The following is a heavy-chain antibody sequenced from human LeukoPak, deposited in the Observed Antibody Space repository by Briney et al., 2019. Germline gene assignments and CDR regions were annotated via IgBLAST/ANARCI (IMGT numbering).Heavy chain of an antibody. CDR2: IKSDGSST. CDR1: GFTFSNYW. CDR3: ARGALHMYYLDN. J-gene: IGHJ4*02. Sequence: GGSLRLSCAASGFTFSNYWMHWVRQAPGKGLVWVSRIKSDGSSTSYADSVKGRFTISRDNAKNTVYLQMNSLRAEDTAVYYCARGALHMYYLDNWGQGTLVTVSS. D-gene: IGHD2-8*01. V-gene: IGHV3-74*01.